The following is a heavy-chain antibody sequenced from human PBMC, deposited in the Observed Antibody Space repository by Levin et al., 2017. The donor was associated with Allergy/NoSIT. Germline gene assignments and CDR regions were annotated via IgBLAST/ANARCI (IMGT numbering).Heavy chain of an antibody. CDR3: ATGGPTVTPKLYFDY. J-gene: IGHJ4*02. V-gene: IGHV3-7*01. CDR2: IKQDGSEK. Sequence: GGSLRLSCAASGFTFSSYWMSWVRQAPGKGLEWVANIKQDGSEKYYVDSVKGRFTISRDNAKNSLYLQMNSLRAEDTAVYYCATGGPTVTPKLYFDYWGQGTPVTVSS. D-gene: IGHD4-17*01. CDR1: GFTFSSYW.